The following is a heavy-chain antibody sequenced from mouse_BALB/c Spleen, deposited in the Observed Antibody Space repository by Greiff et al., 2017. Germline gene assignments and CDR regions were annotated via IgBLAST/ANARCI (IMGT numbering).Heavy chain of an antibody. Sequence: EVKLQESGGGLVKPGGSLKLSCAASGFTFSSYAMSWVRQTPEKRLEWVATISSGGSYTYYPDSVKGRFTISRDNAKNTLYLQMSSLRSEDTAMYYCARQGGYDFDYWGQGTTLTVSS. V-gene: IGHV5-9-3*01. CDR1: GFTFSSYA. CDR3: ARQGGYDFDY. J-gene: IGHJ2*01. D-gene: IGHD2-2*01. CDR2: ISSGGSYT.